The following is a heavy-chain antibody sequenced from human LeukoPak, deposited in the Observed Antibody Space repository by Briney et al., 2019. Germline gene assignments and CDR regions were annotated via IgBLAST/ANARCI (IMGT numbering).Heavy chain of an antibody. Sequence: GESLKISCKGSGYSFTSYWIAWVRQMPGKGLEWMGIIYPDDSDTRYSPSFQGQVTISADKSISTAYLQWSSLMASDTAMYYCARRDSYWYYFDHWGQGTLVTVSS. CDR3: ARRDSYWYYFDH. D-gene: IGHD2-8*02. CDR1: GYSFTSYW. J-gene: IGHJ4*02. CDR2: IYPDDSDT. V-gene: IGHV5-51*01.